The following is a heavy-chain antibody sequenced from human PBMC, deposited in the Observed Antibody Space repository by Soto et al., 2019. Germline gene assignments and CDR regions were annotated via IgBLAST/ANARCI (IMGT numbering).Heavy chain of an antibody. CDR1: GFTFNNYA. Sequence: PGGSLRLSCAASGFTFNNYAMTWVRQAPGKGLEWVSTIDGGGGSTFYGDSVEGRFTISRDNSKNTLFLQMNSLRAEDAALYYCAKSDVAAASMDVWGQGTPVTVSS. V-gene: IGHV3-23*01. D-gene: IGHD6-19*01. CDR2: IDGGGGST. CDR3: AKSDVAAASMDV. J-gene: IGHJ6*01.